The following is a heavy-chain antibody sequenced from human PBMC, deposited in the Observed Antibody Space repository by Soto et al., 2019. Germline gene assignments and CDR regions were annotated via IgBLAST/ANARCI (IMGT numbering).Heavy chain of an antibody. J-gene: IGHJ4*02. Sequence: GGSLRLSCAASGFTFSDYYMSWIRQAPGKGLEWVSYISGSGSTIYYADSGKGRFTISRDNGKNSLYLQMNSLRAEETAVYYCARNKKNNDYWGQGTLVTVSS. V-gene: IGHV3-11*01. CDR2: ISGSGSTI. CDR1: GFTFSDYY. CDR3: ARNKKNNDY.